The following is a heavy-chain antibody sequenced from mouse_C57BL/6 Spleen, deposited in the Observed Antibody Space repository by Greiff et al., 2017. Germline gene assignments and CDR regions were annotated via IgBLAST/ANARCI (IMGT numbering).Heavy chain of an antibody. V-gene: IGHV3-6*01. CDR3: ARGGTWFAY. Sequence: ESGPGLVKPSQSLSLTCSVTGYSITSGYYWNWIRQFPGNKLEWMGYISYDGSNNFNPSLKNRISITRYTSKNQFFLKLNSVTTEDTATFYCARGGTWFAYWGQGTLVTVSA. CDR1: GYSITSGYY. CDR2: ISYDGSN. J-gene: IGHJ3*01.